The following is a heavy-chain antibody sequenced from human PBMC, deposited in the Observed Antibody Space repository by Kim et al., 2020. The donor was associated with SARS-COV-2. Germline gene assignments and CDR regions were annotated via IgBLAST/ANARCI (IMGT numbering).Heavy chain of an antibody. CDR3: ARVLVRGVYFDY. V-gene: IGHV4-30-2*01. CDR1: GGSISSGGYS. CDR2: IYHSGST. Sequence: SETLSLTCAVSGGSISSGGYSWSWIRQPPGKGLEWIGYIYHSGSTYYNPSLKSRVTISVDRSKNQFSLKLSSVTAADTAVYYCARVLVRGVYFDYWGQGTLVTVSS. J-gene: IGHJ4*02. D-gene: IGHD2-15*01.